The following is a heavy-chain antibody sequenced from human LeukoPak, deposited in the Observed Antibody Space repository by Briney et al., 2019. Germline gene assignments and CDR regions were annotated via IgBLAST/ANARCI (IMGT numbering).Heavy chain of an antibody. V-gene: IGHV3-43*02. Sequence: GGSLRLSCAAFGFTFDDYAMHWVRQAPGKGLEWVSLISGDGGSTYYADSVKGRFTISRDNSKNSPYLQMNSLRTEDTALYYCAKDMGPGYSYEAVDYWGQGTLVTVSS. D-gene: IGHD5-18*01. J-gene: IGHJ4*02. CDR3: AKDMGPGYSYEAVDY. CDR2: ISGDGGST. CDR1: GFTFDDYA.